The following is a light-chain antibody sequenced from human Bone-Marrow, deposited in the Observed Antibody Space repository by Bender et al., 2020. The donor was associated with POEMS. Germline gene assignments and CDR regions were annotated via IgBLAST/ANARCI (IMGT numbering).Light chain of an antibody. CDR2: DVS. V-gene: IGLV2-11*01. J-gene: IGLJ2*01. CDR1: SGDVGGYNY. CDR3: SSYAGSNTVL. Sequence: QSALTQPRSVSGSPGQSVTISCTGTSGDVGGYNYVSWYEQHPGKAPKLIIYDVSERPSGVPDRFSGSKSGNTASLTVSGLQAEDEADYYCSSYAGSNTVLFGGGTKLTVL.